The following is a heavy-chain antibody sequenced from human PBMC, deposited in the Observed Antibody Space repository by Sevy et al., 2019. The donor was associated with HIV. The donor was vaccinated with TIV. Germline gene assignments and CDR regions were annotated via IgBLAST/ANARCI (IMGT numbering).Heavy chain of an antibody. Sequence: GGSLRLSCAASGFSFRNYDMHWVRQAPGKGLEWLALVSFDGDSTYSVDSVKGRFTSSRDNSKNTLYLQMNSLRVEDTAMYYCAKRGGHDTSGYVSYYYYGMDVWGQGTTVTVSS. D-gene: IGHD2-2*01. CDR3: AKRGGHDTSGYVSYYYYGMDV. CDR2: VSFDGDST. CDR1: GFSFRNYD. V-gene: IGHV3-30*18. J-gene: IGHJ6*02.